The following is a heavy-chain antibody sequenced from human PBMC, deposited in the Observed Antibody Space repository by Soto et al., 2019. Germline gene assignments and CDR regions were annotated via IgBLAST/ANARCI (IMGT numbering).Heavy chain of an antibody. V-gene: IGHV3-30*18. Sequence: PGGSLRLSCAASGFPFNNYGMHWVRQAPGKGLEWVAGISYDGSNTYYADSVKGRFTISRDNSMNMLYLQMFSLRTEDTAVYYCAKGRGPDSNIDRPKYFQNWGQGTLVTVSS. CDR1: GFPFNNYG. CDR3: AKGRGPDSNIDRPKYFQN. D-gene: IGHD5-12*01. J-gene: IGHJ1*01. CDR2: ISYDGSNT.